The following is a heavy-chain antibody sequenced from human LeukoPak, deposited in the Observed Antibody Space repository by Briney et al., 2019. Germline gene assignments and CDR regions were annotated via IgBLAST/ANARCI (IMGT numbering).Heavy chain of an antibody. CDR1: GYSFTSYW. Sequence: GASLQISCQGSGYSFTSYWIGWVRQLPGKGLEWMGIIYPGDSDTRYSPSFQGQVTISADKSISTDYLQWSSLKASDTAMYYCARLNVDTAMAIDYWGQGTLVTVSS. J-gene: IGHJ4*02. V-gene: IGHV5-51*01. CDR3: ARLNVDTAMAIDY. D-gene: IGHD5-18*01. CDR2: IYPGDSDT.